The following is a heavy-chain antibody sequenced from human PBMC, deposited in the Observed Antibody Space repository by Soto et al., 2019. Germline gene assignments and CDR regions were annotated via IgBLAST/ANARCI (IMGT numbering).Heavy chain of an antibody. V-gene: IGHV1-69*13. Sequence: GASVKVSCTASGGTFSSYAISWVRQAPGQGLEWMGGIIPIFGTANYAQKFQGRVTITADESTSTAYMELSSLRSEDTAVYYCARDKRKAEILLVGAAFDNWFVSWCQGTLVSVFS. CDR2: IIPIFGTA. CDR3: ARDKRKAEILLVGAAFDNWFVS. D-gene: IGHD2-15*01. J-gene: IGHJ5*01. CDR1: GGTFSSYA.